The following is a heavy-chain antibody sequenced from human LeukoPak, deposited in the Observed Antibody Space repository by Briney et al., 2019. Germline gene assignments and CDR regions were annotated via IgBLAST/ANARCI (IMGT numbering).Heavy chain of an antibody. V-gene: IGHV3-23*01. CDR3: ARPWQNYYDSAFDY. Sequence: GGSLRLSCAASGFTFSSHAMSWVRQTPGKGLEWVSSVSSSGAATYYADSVKGRFIISRDNSKNTLYLQMNSLRAEDTAVYYCARPWQNYYDSAFDYWGQGTLVTVSS. CDR1: GFTFSSHA. D-gene: IGHD3-22*01. J-gene: IGHJ4*02. CDR2: VSSSGAAT.